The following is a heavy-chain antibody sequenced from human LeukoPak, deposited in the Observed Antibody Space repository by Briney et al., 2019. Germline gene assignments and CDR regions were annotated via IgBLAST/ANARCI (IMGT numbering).Heavy chain of an antibody. CDR2: INHSGST. V-gene: IGHV4-34*01. CDR3: ARGGSHYYYYGMDV. J-gene: IGHJ6*02. Sequence: SETLSLTCAVYGRSFSGYYWSWIRQPPGKGLEWIGEINHSGSTNYNPSLKSRVTISVDTSKNQFSLKLSSVTTADTAVYYCARGGSHYYYYGMDVWGQGTTVTVSS. D-gene: IGHD6-6*01. CDR1: GRSFSGYY.